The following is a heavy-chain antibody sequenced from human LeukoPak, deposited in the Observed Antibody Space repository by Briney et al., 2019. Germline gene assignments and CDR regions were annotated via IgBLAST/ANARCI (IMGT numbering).Heavy chain of an antibody. CDR3: ARANKRITIFGVVIIPRPFDY. CDR1: GYTFTSYG. J-gene: IGHJ4*02. CDR2: IGAYNGNT. Sequence: ASVKVSCKASGYTFTSYGISWVRQAPGQGLEWMGWIGAYNGNTNYAQKLQGRVTMTTDTSTSTAYMELRSLRSDDTAVYYCARANKRITIFGVVIIPRPFDYWGQGTLVTVSS. V-gene: IGHV1-18*01. D-gene: IGHD3-3*01.